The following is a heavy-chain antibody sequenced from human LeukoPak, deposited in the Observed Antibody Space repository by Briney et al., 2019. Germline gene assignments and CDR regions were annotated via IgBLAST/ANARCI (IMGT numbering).Heavy chain of an antibody. J-gene: IGHJ4*02. Sequence: GGSLRLSCAASGFTFSDYYMSWIRQAPGKGLEWVSYISSSGSTIYYADSVKGRFTISRDNSKNTLYLQMNSLRAEDTAVYYCAKAQYSSGWYWGDFDYWGQGTLVTVSS. V-gene: IGHV3-11*01. CDR2: ISSSGSTI. CDR1: GFTFSDYY. CDR3: AKAQYSSGWYWGDFDY. D-gene: IGHD6-19*01.